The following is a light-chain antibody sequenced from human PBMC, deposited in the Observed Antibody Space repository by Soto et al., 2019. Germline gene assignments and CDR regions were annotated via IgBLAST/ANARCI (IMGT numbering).Light chain of an antibody. V-gene: IGKV3-15*01. CDR3: QQYDTWPYT. CDR2: GAS. J-gene: IGKJ2*01. Sequence: EIVMTQSPATLSVSPGERATLSCRASQSVSSNLAWYQQKPGQAPRLLIYGASTRATGIPARFSGSGSGTEFTLTISSLQSEDFAAYHYQQYDTWPYTFGQGTKLEIK. CDR1: QSVSSN.